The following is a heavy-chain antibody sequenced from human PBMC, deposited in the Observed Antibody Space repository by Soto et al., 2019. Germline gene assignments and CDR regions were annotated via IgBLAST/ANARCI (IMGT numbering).Heavy chain of an antibody. CDR2: INHSGST. Sequence: PSETLSLTCAVYGGSFSGYYWSWIRQPPGKGLEWIGEINHSGSTNYNPSLKSRVTISVDTSKNQFSLKLSSVTAADTAVYYCARARNATVTGCDYRYYYYYGMDVWAQGSTVTVSS. J-gene: IGHJ6*02. CDR3: ARARNATVTGCDYRYYYYYGMDV. V-gene: IGHV4-34*01. D-gene: IGHD3-10*01. CDR1: GGSFSGYY.